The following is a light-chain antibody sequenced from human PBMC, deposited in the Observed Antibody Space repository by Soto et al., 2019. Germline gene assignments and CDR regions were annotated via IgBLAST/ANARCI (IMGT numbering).Light chain of an antibody. J-gene: IGKJ1*01. V-gene: IGKV3-20*01. CDR3: QQCGSSPWT. CDR2: AAS. Sequence: EIVLTQPPVTLSLSPGERATLSCRASQSVSSSYLAWYQQKPGQAPRLLIYAASSRATGIPDRFSGGGSGTDFTLTISRLEPEDFAVYYCQQCGSSPWTFGQGTKVDIK. CDR1: QSVSSSY.